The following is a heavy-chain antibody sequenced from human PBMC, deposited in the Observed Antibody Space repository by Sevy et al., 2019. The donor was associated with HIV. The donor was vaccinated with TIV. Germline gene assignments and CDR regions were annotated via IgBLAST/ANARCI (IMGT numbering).Heavy chain of an antibody. D-gene: IGHD2-2*01. CDR3: ARLGAYCSSTSCYFDY. CDR1: GGSISSYY. CDR2: IYYSGST. J-gene: IGHJ4*02. Sequence: SETLSLTCTVSGGSISSYYWSWIRQPPGKGLEWIGYIYYSGSTNYNPSLKSRVTISVDTSKNQFSLNLSAVTAADTAVYYCARLGAYCSSTSCYFDYWGQGTLVTVSS. V-gene: IGHV4-59*01.